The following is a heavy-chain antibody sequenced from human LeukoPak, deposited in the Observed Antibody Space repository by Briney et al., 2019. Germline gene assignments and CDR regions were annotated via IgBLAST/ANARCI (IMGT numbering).Heavy chain of an antibody. V-gene: IGHV4-39*01. CDR2: IYYSGST. D-gene: IGHD3-22*01. CDR3: AKAGVRYFDSSGLYAFDF. CDR1: GGSISSTSYY. Sequence: SETLSLTCAVSGGSISSTSYYWAWIRQPPGKGLEWIGTIYYSGSTYHNPSLKSRVTMSVDTSGNQFSLKLSSVDAADTAVYYCAKAGVRYFDSSGLYAFDFWGQGTTVTVSS. J-gene: IGHJ3*01.